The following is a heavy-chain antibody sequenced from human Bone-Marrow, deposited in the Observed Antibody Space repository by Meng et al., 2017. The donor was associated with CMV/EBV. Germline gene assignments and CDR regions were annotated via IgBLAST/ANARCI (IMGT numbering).Heavy chain of an antibody. J-gene: IGHJ5*02. CDR2: IYYSGST. Sequence: SETLSLTCTVSGGSISSSSYYWGWIRQPPGKGLEWIGSIYYSGSTYYNPSLKSRVTISVDTSKNQFSLKLSSVTAADTAVYYCARDRGYCSGGSCYLMQWFDPWGQRTLVTVSS. D-gene: IGHD2-15*01. V-gene: IGHV4-39*07. CDR3: ARDRGYCSGGSCYLMQWFDP. CDR1: GGSISSSSYY.